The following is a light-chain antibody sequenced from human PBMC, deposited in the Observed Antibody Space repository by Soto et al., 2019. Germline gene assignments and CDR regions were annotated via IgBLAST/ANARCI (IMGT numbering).Light chain of an antibody. CDR3: QSYDYDFDGML. CDR1: SSNIGAGHD. V-gene: IGLV1-40*01. J-gene: IGLJ2*01. CDR2: GNT. Sequence: QAVVTQAPSMSGAPGQRITISCTGTSSNIGAGHDVHWYQQLPGKAPTLLIYGNTNRPSGVPDRFSAAKSRSSASLVISGLQAEDEGHFFCQSYDYDFDGMLFGGGTKLTVL.